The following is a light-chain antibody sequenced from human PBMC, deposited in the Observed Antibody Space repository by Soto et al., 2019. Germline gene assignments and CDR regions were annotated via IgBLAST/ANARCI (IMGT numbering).Light chain of an antibody. J-gene: IGLJ1*01. CDR3: CSYVDGGSYV. CDR1: SSDVGANNF. V-gene: IGLV2-23*01. Sequence: QSALTQPASVSGSPGQSITISCAGTSSDVGANNFVSWYQQHPGKAPKLTIYEGNKRPSGVSYRFSGAKSGNMASLTISGLQAEDEADYYCCSYVDGGSYVFGTGTKVTV. CDR2: EGN.